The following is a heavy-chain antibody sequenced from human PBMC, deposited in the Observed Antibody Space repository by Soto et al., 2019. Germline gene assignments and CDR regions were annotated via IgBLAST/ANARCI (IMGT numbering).Heavy chain of an antibody. D-gene: IGHD3-10*01. V-gene: IGHV1-69*02. CDR1: GVTFSSYI. CDR3: AIGYTYDSGSYFGMDV. CDR2: IIPILTIA. J-gene: IGHJ6*02. Sequence: QVQLVQSGAEVKKPGSSVKVSCKVSGVTFSSYIISWVRQAPGQGLEWMGRIIPILTIANYAQKFQGRVTITADKSTSTAYMELNSLRSEDTAVYYCAIGYTYDSGSYFGMDVWGQGTTVTVSS.